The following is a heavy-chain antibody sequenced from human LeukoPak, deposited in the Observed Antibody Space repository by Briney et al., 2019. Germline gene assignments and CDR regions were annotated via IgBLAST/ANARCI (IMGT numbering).Heavy chain of an antibody. J-gene: IGHJ4*02. V-gene: IGHV3-7*01. D-gene: IGHD7-27*01. CDR1: GFIFSDSW. Sequence: GGPLRLSCAASGFIFSDSWMSWVRQAPGKAPEWLANIKTDGTEKYYVDSVKGRFIISRDNAKNSLYLQMNSLRVEDTAIYYCAKTGDRDYWGQGTLVTVSS. CDR3: AKTGDRDY. CDR2: IKTDGTEK.